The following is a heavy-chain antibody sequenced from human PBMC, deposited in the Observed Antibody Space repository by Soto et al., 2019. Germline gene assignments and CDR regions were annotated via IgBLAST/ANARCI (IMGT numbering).Heavy chain of an antibody. D-gene: IGHD3-16*01. J-gene: IGHJ4*02. V-gene: IGHV5-51*01. CDR2: IYPRDSDT. CDR3: ARRSKDAGFWDYFDY. CDR1: GYDFHTHW. Sequence: GEYLNLSCKAPGYDFHTHWFVWVRHLPAKGLQWMAIIYPRDSDTKYSPSVQGHVTIAVDKSISTAYLQWSGLQASDSAKYYCARRSKDAGFWDYFDYWGPGTLVTVSS.